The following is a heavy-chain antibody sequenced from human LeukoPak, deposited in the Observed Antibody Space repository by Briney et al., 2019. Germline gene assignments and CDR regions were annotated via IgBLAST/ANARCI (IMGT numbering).Heavy chain of an antibody. V-gene: IGHV1-2*02. CDR1: GYTFSDFY. D-gene: IGHD3-3*02. Sequence: ASVKVSCKASGYTFSDFYIHWVRQAPGQGLEYVGWITPKSGDTYSPQRFQGRVTMTRDVSISTAYMELSSLRSDDTAVYFCARVRLADERAWADGGQGTRVTVSS. CDR2: ITPKSGDT. CDR3: ARVRLADERAWAD. J-gene: IGHJ1*01.